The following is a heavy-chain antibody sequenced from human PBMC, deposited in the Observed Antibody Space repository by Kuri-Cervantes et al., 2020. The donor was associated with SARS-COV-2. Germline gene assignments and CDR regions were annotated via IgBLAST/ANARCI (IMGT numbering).Heavy chain of an antibody. J-gene: IGHJ6*02. CDR2: ISYDGTNK. CDR1: GFSFSYSG. D-gene: IGHD3-22*01. Sequence: LSLTCAASGFSFSYSGMHWVRQAPGKGLEWVAVISYDGTNKYYVDAVKGRFTISRDNSKNTLYLQMNSLRPEDTAVYYCAKDNLGWDYNNRGMDAWGQGTTVTVSS. CDR3: AKDNLGWDYNNRGMDA. V-gene: IGHV3-30*18.